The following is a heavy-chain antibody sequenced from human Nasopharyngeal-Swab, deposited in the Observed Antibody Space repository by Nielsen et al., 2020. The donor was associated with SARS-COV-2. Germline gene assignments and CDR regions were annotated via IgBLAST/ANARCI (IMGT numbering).Heavy chain of an antibody. J-gene: IGHJ4*02. CDR3: AEQRLVLRVFDY. Sequence: GESLQISCAASGLTFSRYAMSWVRQAPGKGLEWVSSISASGGSAYYADSVKGRFNISRDNSNNTMYLQMNHLIAEDMAVYHCAEQRLVLRVFDYWGQGTLVTVSS. CDR1: GLTFSRYA. V-gene: IGHV3-23*01. CDR2: ISASGGSA. D-gene: IGHD6-19*01.